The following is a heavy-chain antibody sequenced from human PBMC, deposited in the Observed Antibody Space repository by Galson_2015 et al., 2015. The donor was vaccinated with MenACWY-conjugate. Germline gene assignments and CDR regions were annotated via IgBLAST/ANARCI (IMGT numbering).Heavy chain of an antibody. CDR1: GYSISIGYY. CDR3: ARAPRPSTVTTYGWFDP. J-gene: IGHJ5*02. D-gene: IGHD4-17*01. CDR2: ISHTGST. V-gene: IGHV4-38-2*02. Sequence: ETLSLTCTVSGYSISIGYYWGWIRQPPGKGLEWIASISHTGSTYYNPSLKSRVTMSVDTSKNQFSLKLSSVTAADTAVYYCARAPRPSTVTTYGWFDPWGQGTLVTVSS.